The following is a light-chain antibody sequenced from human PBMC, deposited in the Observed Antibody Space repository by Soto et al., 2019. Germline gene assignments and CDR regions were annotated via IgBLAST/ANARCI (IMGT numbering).Light chain of an antibody. CDR1: QSVSSN. J-gene: IGKJ3*01. Sequence: RATLSCRASQSVSSNLAWYQQKPGQAPRLLIYGASTRATGIPARFSGSGSGTYFSQAKGGMRSGSSVLAFLLKCYYEPSIFTFGQGT. V-gene: IGKV3-15*01. CDR3: LKCYYEPSIFT. CDR2: GAS.